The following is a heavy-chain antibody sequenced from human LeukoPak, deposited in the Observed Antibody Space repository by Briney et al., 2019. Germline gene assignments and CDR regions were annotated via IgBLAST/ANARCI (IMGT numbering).Heavy chain of an antibody. Sequence: SETLSLTCTVSGGSISSYYWSWIRQPPGKGLEWIGYIYTSGSTNYNPSLKSRVTISVDTSKNQFSLKLSSVTAADTAVYYCASSVPAAIDYYYYYMDVWAKGPRSPSP. CDR3: ASSVPAAIDYYYYYMDV. J-gene: IGHJ6*03. V-gene: IGHV4-4*09. D-gene: IGHD2-2*01. CDR2: IYTSGST. CDR1: GGSISSYY.